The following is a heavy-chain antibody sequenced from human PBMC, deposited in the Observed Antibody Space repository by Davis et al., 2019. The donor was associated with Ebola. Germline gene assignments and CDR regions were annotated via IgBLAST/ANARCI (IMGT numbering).Heavy chain of an antibody. V-gene: IGHV4-61*08. CDR1: GGSVSSGGHY. CDR3: ARLVGGNYYYGLDV. CDR2: IYYSGST. Sequence: MPSETLSLTCTVSGGSVSSGGHYWSWIRQPPGKGLEWIAYIYYSGSTHYNPSLKSRATISVDTSKNQFSLKLSSVTAADTAVYYCARLVGGNYYYGLDVWGQGTTVTVSS. J-gene: IGHJ6*02. D-gene: IGHD2-15*01.